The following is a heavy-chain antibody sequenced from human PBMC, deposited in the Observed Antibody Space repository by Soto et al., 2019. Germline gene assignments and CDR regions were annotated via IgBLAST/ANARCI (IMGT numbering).Heavy chain of an antibody. Sequence: QVQLVQSGAEVKKPGSSVKVSCKASGGTFSSYAISWVRQAPGQGLEWMGGVIPIFGTANYAQKFQGRVTITADESTSTAYVELSSLRSEDTAVYYCARDHGVLVSRYYCGMDVWGQGTTVTVSS. CDR1: GGTFSSYA. CDR3: ARDHGVLVSRYYCGMDV. J-gene: IGHJ6*02. D-gene: IGHD2-8*02. CDR2: VIPIFGTA. V-gene: IGHV1-69*01.